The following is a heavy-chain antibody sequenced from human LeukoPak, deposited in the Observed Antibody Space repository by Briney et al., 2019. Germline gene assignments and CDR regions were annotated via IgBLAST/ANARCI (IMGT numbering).Heavy chain of an antibody. Sequence: GASVKVSCKASGYTFNGYDINWVRQATGQGLEWMGWMNPNTGDTGYAQKFQGRVTMTRNTSIDTDYMELSGLKSEDTAVSYCTRGSLSGSSRDYWGQGTLVTVSS. CDR2: MNPNTGDT. CDR3: TRGSLSGSSRDY. D-gene: IGHD1-26*01. V-gene: IGHV1-8*01. J-gene: IGHJ4*02. CDR1: GYTFNGYD.